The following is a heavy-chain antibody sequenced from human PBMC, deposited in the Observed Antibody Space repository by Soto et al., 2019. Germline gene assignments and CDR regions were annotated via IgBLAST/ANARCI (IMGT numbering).Heavy chain of an antibody. CDR1: GGSLISYY. CDR3: ARDSPLPRGYTYGYEYCYGMDV. J-gene: IGHJ6*02. D-gene: IGHD5-18*01. V-gene: IGHV4-59*01. CDR2: IYSSGTT. Sequence: QVQLQESGPGLVKPSETLSLPCTVSGGSLISYYWGWIREPPGKGLEWIGYIYSSGTTNYNPSLTSRVTIIVATSKNQFALKLSSMTAADTAVYYCARDSPLPRGYTYGYEYCYGMDVWGQGTTVPVSS.